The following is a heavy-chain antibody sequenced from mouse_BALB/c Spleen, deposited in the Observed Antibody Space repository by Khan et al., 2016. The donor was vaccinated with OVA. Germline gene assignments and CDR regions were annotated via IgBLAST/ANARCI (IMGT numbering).Heavy chain of an antibody. CDR1: GFSLNTYG. CDR3: ARNSYMYDFTY. J-gene: IGHJ3*01. V-gene: IGHV2-2*01. D-gene: IGHD2-14*01. CDR2: IRSGGST. Sequence: QVQLKQSGPGLVQPSQSLSITCTVSGFSLNTYGIHWIRQSQGKGLEWLGVIRSGGSTDYNGAFISRLNITKDNSKSQVFFKLNNLQADDIAKYYCARNSYMYDFTYWGQGTLVTVSA.